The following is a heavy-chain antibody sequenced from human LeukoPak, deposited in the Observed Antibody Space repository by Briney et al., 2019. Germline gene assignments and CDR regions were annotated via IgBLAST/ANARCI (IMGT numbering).Heavy chain of an antibody. Sequence: GSLRLSCAASGFTFNNYAMNWVRQAPGKGLEWVSHISPSGDSTYYADSVKGRFTISRDSSKNTLSLQMNSLRAEDTAVYYCARVVKFSSGHPDYWGQGTLVTVSS. J-gene: IGHJ4*02. CDR3: ARVVKFSSGHPDY. V-gene: IGHV3-23*01. CDR1: GFTFNNYA. CDR2: ISPSGDST. D-gene: IGHD3-22*01.